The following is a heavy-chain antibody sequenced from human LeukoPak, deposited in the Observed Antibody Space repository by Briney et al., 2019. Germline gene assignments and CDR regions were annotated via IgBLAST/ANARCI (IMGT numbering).Heavy chain of an antibody. V-gene: IGHV4-38-2*02. CDR2: IYHSGST. J-gene: IGHJ3*02. Sequence: PSETLSLTCTVSGYSISSGYYWGWIRQPPGKGLEWIGSIYHSGSTYYNPSLKSRVTISVDTSKNQFSLKLSSVTAADTAVYYCARRQLGDAFDIWGQGTMVTVSS. CDR1: GYSISSGYY. D-gene: IGHD3-16*01. CDR3: ARRQLGDAFDI.